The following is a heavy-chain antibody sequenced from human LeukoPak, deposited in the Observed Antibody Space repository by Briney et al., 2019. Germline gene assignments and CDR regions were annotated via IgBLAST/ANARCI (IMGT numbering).Heavy chain of an antibody. CDR1: GYTFTGYY. CDR3: AKTIAARPSSFDY. J-gene: IGHJ4*02. Sequence: ASVKVSCKASGYTFTGYYMHWVRQAPGQGLEWMGWINPNSGGTNYAQKFQGRVTMTRDTSISTAYMELSRLRSDDTAVYYCAKTIAARPSSFDYWGQGTLVTVSS. V-gene: IGHV1-2*02. D-gene: IGHD6-6*01. CDR2: INPNSGGT.